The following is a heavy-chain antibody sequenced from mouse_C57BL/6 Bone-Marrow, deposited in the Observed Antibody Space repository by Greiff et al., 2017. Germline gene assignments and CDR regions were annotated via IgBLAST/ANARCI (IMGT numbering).Heavy chain of an antibody. D-gene: IGHD1-1*01. CDR2: IDPEDGET. Sequence: DVKLVESGAELVKPGASVKLSCTASGFNIKDYYMHWVKQRTEQGLEWIGRIDPEDGETKYAPKFQGKATITADTSSNTAYLQLSSLTSEDTAVYYCARPSYYGSSYPYWYFDVWCTGTTVTVSS. V-gene: IGHV14-2*01. CDR1: GFNIKDYY. CDR3: ARPSYYGSSYPYWYFDV. J-gene: IGHJ1*03.